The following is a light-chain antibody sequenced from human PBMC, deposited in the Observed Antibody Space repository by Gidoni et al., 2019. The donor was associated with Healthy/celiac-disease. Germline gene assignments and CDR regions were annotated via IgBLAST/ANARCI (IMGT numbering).Light chain of an antibody. Sequence: DVITLSPLPLPVTLGQPASISCSSSQSLVHSDCNAYLNWFQQRPGQSPRCLIYKVSNRDSGVSDSFSGRWYVTDSTRKIRRVEAEVVGVYYRMQGTHWTFGQGTQVEIK. CDR3: MQGTHWT. J-gene: IGKJ1*01. CDR2: KVS. CDR1: QSLVHSDCNAY. V-gene: IGKV2-30*02.